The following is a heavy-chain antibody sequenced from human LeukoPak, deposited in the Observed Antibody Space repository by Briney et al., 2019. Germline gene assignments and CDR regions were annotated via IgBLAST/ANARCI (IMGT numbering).Heavy chain of an antibody. CDR1: GFICDDYA. D-gene: IGHD1-26*01. CDR2: ISGDGGST. V-gene: IGHV3-43*02. CDR3: AKISGSYAYYFDY. J-gene: IGHJ4*02. Sequence: PGGSLRLSCAASGFICDDYAMHWVREAPGKGLEWVSLISGDGGSTYYADSVKGRFTISRDNSKNSLYLQMSSLRTEDTALYYCAKISGSYAYYFDYWGQGTLVTVSS.